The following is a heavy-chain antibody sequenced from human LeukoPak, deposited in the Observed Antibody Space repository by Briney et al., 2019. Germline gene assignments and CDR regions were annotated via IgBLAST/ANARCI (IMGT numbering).Heavy chain of an antibody. D-gene: IGHD3-22*01. J-gene: IGHJ3*02. V-gene: IGHV1-69*13. CDR2: IIPIFGTA. CDR3: ARDRRTYYYDSSGSYWAFDI. Sequence: ASVKVSCKASGGTFSSYAISWARQAPGQGLEWMGGIIPIFGTANYAQKFQGRVTITADESTSTAYMELSSLRSEDTAVYYCARDRRTYYYDSSGSYWAFDIWGQGTMVTVSS. CDR1: GGTFSSYA.